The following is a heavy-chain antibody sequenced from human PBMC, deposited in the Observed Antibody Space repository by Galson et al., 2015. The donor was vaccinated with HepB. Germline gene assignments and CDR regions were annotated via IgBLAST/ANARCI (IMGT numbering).Heavy chain of an antibody. D-gene: IGHD4-17*01. CDR1: GYTFTSYY. J-gene: IGHJ3*02. V-gene: IGHV1-46*01. CDR3: ARETYDYGDYVSAFDI. Sequence: SVKVSCKASGYTFTSYYMHWVRQAPGQGLEWMGIINPSGGSTSYAQKFQGRVTMTRDTSTSTVYMELSSLRSEDTAVYYCARETYDYGDYVSAFDIWGQGTMVTVSS. CDR2: INPSGGST.